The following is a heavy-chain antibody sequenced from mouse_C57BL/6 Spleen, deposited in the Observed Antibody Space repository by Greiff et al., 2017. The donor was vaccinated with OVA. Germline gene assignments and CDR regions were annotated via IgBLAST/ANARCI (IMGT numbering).Heavy chain of an antibody. Sequence: EVQLQQSGPELVKPGASVKISCKASGYTFTDYYMNWVKQSHGKSLEWIGDINPNNGGTSYNQKFKGKATLTVDKSSSTAYMELRSLTSEDSAVYYCARGGMVTTDYFDYWGQGTTLTVSS. CDR1: GYTFTDYY. J-gene: IGHJ2*01. V-gene: IGHV1-26*01. CDR3: ARGGMVTTDYFDY. CDR2: INPNNGGT. D-gene: IGHD2-2*01.